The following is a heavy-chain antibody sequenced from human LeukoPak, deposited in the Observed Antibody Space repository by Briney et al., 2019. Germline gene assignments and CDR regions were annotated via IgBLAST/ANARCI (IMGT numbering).Heavy chain of an antibody. V-gene: IGHV3-64*01. CDR2: ISSNGGST. D-gene: IGHD3-16*01. CDR1: GFTFSGYG. J-gene: IGHJ3*02. Sequence: PGGSLRLSCAASGFTFSGYGMHWVRQAPGKGLEYVSAISSNGGSTYYANSVKGRFTISRDNSKNSLYLQMNSLSAEDTAIYYCARDPQGGAFDMWGQGTMATVSP. CDR3: ARDPQGGAFDM.